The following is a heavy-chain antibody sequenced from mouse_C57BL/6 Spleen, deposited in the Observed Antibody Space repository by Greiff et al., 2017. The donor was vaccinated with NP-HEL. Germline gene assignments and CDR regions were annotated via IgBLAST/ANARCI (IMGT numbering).Heavy chain of an antibody. CDR1: GFTFSDYY. J-gene: IGHJ1*03. CDR3: ARELRWYFDV. V-gene: IGHV5-16*01. Sequence: EVQVVESEGGLVQPGSSMKLSCTASGFTFSDYYMAWVRQVPEKGLEWVANINYDGSSTYYLDSLKSRFIISRDNAKNILYLQMSSLKSEDTATYYCARELRWYFDVWGTGTTVTVSS. D-gene: IGHD2-12*01. CDR2: INYDGSST.